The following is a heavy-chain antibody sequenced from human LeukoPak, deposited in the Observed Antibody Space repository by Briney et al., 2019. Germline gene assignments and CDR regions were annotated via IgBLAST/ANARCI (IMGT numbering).Heavy chain of an antibody. V-gene: IGHV3-48*04. CDR2: ISRSSSTI. CDR1: GFTFSRYS. Sequence: GGSLRLSCAASGFTFSRYSMNWVRQAPGKGLEWVSYISRSSSTIHYADSVKGRFTISRDNAKSSLFLQMNSLRAEDTAVYYCARGEQQLGYWGQGTLVTVSS. CDR3: ARGEQQLGY. D-gene: IGHD6-13*01. J-gene: IGHJ4*02.